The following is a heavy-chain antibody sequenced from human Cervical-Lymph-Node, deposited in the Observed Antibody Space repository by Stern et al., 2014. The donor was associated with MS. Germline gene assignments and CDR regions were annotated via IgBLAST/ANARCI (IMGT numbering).Heavy chain of an antibody. V-gene: IGHV1-69*01. D-gene: IGHD1-1*01. CDR1: GGTFCSYA. J-gene: IGHJ5*02. CDR3: TRGRRDNWNDAFDP. CDR2: LIPLIATA. Sequence: QVQLVQSGAEVNKPGSSVKVSCKASGGTFCSYAITWVRQAPGQGLEWMGGLIPLIATANYVQKFQGRVTLTADASTGTAYIELHRLKAEDTAVYYCTRGRRDNWNDAFDPWGQGTLVTVSS.